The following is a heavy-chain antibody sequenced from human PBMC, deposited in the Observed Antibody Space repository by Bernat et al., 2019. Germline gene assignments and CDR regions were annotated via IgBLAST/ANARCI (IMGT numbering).Heavy chain of an antibody. J-gene: IGHJ4*02. CDR1: GFTFSSYG. V-gene: IGHV3-33*01. CDR2: IWYDGSNK. Sequence: QVQLVESGGGVAQPGRSLRLSCAASGFTFSSYGMHWVRQAPGKGLEWVAVIWYDGSNKYYADSVKGRFTISRDNSKNTLYLQMNSLRAEDTAVYYCARGLMTTVTTLDYWGQGTLVTVSS. D-gene: IGHD4-17*01. CDR3: ARGLMTTVTTLDY.